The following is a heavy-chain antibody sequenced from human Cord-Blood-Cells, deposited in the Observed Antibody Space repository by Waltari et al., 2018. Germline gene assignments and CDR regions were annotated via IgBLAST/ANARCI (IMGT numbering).Heavy chain of an antibody. CDR2: IKQDGSEK. J-gene: IGHJ4*02. Sequence: EVQLVESGGGLVQPGGSLRLSCAASGFTFSSYWMSWVRQAPGKGREVVANIKQDGSEKYYVDSVKGRFTISRDNAKNSLYLQMNSLRAEDTAVYYCARDRSSPYFDYWGQGTLVTVSS. D-gene: IGHD6-13*01. CDR1: GFTFSSYW. V-gene: IGHV3-7*01. CDR3: ARDRSSPYFDY.